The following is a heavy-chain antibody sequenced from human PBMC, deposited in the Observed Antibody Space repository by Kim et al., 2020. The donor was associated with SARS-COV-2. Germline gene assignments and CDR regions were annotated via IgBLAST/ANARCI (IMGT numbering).Heavy chain of an antibody. D-gene: IGHD3-10*01. CDR3: ARMNYYGSAVVLDY. Sequence: GGSLRLSCAASGFIFSDYYMSWIRQAPGKGLEWISYISSGGLTIYHADSVKGRFTVSRDNAKKSLYLQMNSLRAEDTAVYYCARMNYYGSAVVLDYWGQG. CDR2: ISSGGLTI. J-gene: IGHJ4*02. V-gene: IGHV3-11*01. CDR1: GFIFSDYY.